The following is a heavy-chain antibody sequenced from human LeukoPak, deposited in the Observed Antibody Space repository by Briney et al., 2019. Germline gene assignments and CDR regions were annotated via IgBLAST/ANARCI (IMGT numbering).Heavy chain of an antibody. CDR3: ARENWVFDY. Sequence: SETLSLTCVVSGYSISSGYHWGWIRQPPGTGLEWIGSVYRSGTAYYDPSLKSRVTISVDTSKNQISLKVRSVTAGDTAMYYCARENWVFDYWGQGILVTVSS. J-gene: IGHJ4*02. D-gene: IGHD7-27*01. V-gene: IGHV4-38-2*02. CDR2: VYRSGTA. CDR1: GYSISSGYH.